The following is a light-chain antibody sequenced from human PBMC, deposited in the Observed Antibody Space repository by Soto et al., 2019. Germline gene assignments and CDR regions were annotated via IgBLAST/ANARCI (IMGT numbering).Light chain of an antibody. CDR2: GAS. V-gene: IGKV3-20*01. CDR1: QSLDSSF. CDR3: QHYGSFNT. Sequence: EIVLSESPATLSLSPGERATLSCRASQSLDSSFLGWYQQKPGQAPRLLIYGASTRASGIPDRISGSGSGTDFTLTISRLEPEDFAVYYCQHYGSFNTFAGGTKVDIK. J-gene: IGKJ4*01.